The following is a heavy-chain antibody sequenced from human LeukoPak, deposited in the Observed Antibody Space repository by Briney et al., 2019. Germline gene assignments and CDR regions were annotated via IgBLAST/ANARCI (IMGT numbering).Heavy chain of an antibody. CDR3: AGGITVFGVVPLYNWFDP. V-gene: IGHV4-4*07. J-gene: IGHJ5*02. D-gene: IGHD3-3*01. CDR2: IYTSGST. Sequence: SSEILSLTCTVSGGSISSYYWSWIRQPAGKGLEWIVRIYTSGSTNDNTSLKSLVTMSVNTSKNQFSLKLSSVTAADTAVYYCAGGITVFGVVPLYNWFDPWGQGTLVTVSS. CDR1: GGSISSYY.